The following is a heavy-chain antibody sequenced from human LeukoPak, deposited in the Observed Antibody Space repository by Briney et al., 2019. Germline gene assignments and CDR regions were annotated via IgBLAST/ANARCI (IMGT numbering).Heavy chain of an antibody. Sequence: GGSLRLSCAASGFTFSSYTMTWVRQAPGKGLEWVSSISSSSSYIYYADSVKGRFTISRDNAKNSLYLQMNSLRAEDTAVYYCARRAGAYSHPYDYWGQGTLVTVSS. CDR3: ARRAGAYSHPYDY. D-gene: IGHD4/OR15-4a*01. J-gene: IGHJ4*02. CDR2: ISSSSSYI. CDR1: GFTFSSYT. V-gene: IGHV3-21*04.